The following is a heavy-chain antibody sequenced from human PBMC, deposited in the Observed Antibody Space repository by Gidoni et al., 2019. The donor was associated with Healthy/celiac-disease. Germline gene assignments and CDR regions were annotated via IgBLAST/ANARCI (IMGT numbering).Heavy chain of an antibody. CDR2: IYYSGST. D-gene: IGHD3-22*01. Sequence: QVQLQESGPGLVKPSQTLSLTCTVSGGSISSGDYYWSWIRQPPGKGLEWIGYIYYSGSTYYNPSLKSRVTISVDTSKNQFSLKLSSVTAADTAVYYCARVSGYYDSSGYWGWFDPWGQGTLVTVSS. CDR1: GGSISSGDYY. J-gene: IGHJ5*02. CDR3: ARVSGYYDSSGYWGWFDP. V-gene: IGHV4-30-4*01.